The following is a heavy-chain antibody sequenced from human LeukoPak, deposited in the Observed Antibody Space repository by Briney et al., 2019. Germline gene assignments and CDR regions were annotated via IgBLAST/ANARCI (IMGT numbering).Heavy chain of an antibody. Sequence: ASVKVSCKASGGTFSSYAISWMRQAPGQGLEWMGGIIPIFGTANYAQKFQDRVTITTDESTSTAYMELSSLRSEDTAVYYCARGSQGGSYYEDYWGQGTLVTVSS. CDR3: ARGSQGGSYYEDY. J-gene: IGHJ4*02. CDR1: GGTFSSYA. D-gene: IGHD1-26*01. V-gene: IGHV1-69*05. CDR2: IIPIFGTA.